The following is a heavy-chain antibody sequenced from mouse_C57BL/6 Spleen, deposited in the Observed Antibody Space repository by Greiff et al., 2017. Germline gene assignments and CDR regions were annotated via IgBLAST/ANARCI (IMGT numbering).Heavy chain of an antibody. CDR1: GYTFTSYT. CDR3: ARTTVVAPYFDV. D-gene: IGHD1-1*01. V-gene: IGHV1-4*01. Sequence: QVQLKESGAELARPGASVKMSCKASGYTFTSYTMHWVEQRPGQGLEWIGYINPSSGYTKYNQKFKDKATLTADKSSSTAYMQLSSLTSEDSAVYYCARTTVVAPYFDVWGTGTTVTVSS. J-gene: IGHJ1*03. CDR2: INPSSGYT.